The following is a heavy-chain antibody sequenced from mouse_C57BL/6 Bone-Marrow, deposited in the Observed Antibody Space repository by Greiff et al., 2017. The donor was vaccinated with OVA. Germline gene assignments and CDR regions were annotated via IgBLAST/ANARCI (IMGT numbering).Heavy chain of an antibody. V-gene: IGHV1-81*01. CDR2: IYPRSGNT. CDR3: ASTTVVGPPWFAY. Sequence: QVQLQHSGAELARPGASVKLSCKASGYTFTSYGISWVKQRTGQGLEWIGEIYPRSGNTYYNEKFKGKATLTADKSSSTAYMELRSLTSEDSAVYFCASTTVVGPPWFAYWGQGTLVTVSA. D-gene: IGHD1-1*01. CDR1: GYTFTSYG. J-gene: IGHJ3*01.